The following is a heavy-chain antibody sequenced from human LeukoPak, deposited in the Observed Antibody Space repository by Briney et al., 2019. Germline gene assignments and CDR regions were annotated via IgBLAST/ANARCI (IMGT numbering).Heavy chain of an antibody. D-gene: IGHD3-16*01. CDR1: GFTFSGSA. Sequence: GGSLRLSCAASGFTFSGSAMHWVRQASGKGLEWVGRIRSKANSYATAYAASVKGRFTISRDDSKNTAYLQMNSLKTEDTAAYYCTRFPLGALDAFDIWGQGTMVTVSS. CDR2: IRSKANSYAT. V-gene: IGHV3-73*01. J-gene: IGHJ3*02. CDR3: TRFPLGALDAFDI.